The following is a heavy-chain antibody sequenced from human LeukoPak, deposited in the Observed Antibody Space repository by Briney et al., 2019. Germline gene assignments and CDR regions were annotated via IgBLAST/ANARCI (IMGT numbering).Heavy chain of an antibody. CDR3: ARDRSGYSYGAGDY. V-gene: IGHV3-30*03. J-gene: IGHJ4*02. D-gene: IGHD5-18*01. CDR1: GFTFSSYG. CDR2: ISYDGDNK. Sequence: PGGSLRLSCAASGFTFSSYGMHWVRQAPGKGLEWVAVISYDGDNKYYADSVKGRFTISRDNSKNTLYLQINSLRAEDTAVYHCARDRSGYSYGAGDYWGQGTLVTVSS.